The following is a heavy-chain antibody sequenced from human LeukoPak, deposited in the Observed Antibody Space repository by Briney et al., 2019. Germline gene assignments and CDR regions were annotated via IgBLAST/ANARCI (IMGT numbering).Heavy chain of an antibody. Sequence: PSETLSLTCTVSGGSISSYYWSWIRQPPGKGLEWIGYIYYSGSTNYNPSLKSRVTISVDTSKIQFSLKLSSVTAADTAVYYCARHRRLTGFDYFDYWGQGTLVTVSS. V-gene: IGHV4-59*08. J-gene: IGHJ4*02. D-gene: IGHD7-27*01. CDR3: ARHRRLTGFDYFDY. CDR1: GGSISSYY. CDR2: IYYSGST.